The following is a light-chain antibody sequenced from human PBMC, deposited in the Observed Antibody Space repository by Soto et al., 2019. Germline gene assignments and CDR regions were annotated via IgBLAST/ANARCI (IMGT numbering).Light chain of an antibody. V-gene: IGKV3-15*01. Sequence: EIVMTQSPATLSVSPGERATLSCRASQSVSSNLAWYQQKPGQAPRLLIYGASTRATGIPARCSGSGSGTEFTLTISSLQSGDFALYYCQQYNNWPPLTFGGGTKLEIK. CDR3: QQYNNWPPLT. J-gene: IGKJ4*01. CDR1: QSVSSN. CDR2: GAS.